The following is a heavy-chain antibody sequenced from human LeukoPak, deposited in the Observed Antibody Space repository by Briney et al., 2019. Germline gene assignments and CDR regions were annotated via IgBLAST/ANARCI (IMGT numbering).Heavy chain of an antibody. CDR1: GFTFGDYA. V-gene: IGHV3-49*04. CDR3: TRQGVSSGWHYYYYMGV. J-gene: IGHJ6*03. CDR2: IRSKAYGGTT. D-gene: IGHD6-19*01. Sequence: TGGSLRLSCTASGFTFGDYAMSWVRQAPGKGLEWVGFIRSKAYGGTTEYAASVKGRFTISRDDSKSIAYLQMNSLKTEDTAVYYCTRQGVSSGWHYYYYMGVWGKGTTVTVSS.